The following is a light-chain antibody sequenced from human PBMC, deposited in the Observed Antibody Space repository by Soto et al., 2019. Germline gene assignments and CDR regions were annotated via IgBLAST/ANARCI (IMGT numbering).Light chain of an antibody. CDR3: QQYYSYPWA. CDR1: QGISSY. Sequence: AIRMTQSPSSLSASTGDRVTITCRASQGISSYLAWYQQKPGKAPKLLIYAASTLQSGVPSRFSGSGSWTDFTLTISCLQSEDFATYYCQQYYSYPWAFGPGTKVDIK. V-gene: IGKV1-8*01. CDR2: AAS. J-gene: IGKJ3*01.